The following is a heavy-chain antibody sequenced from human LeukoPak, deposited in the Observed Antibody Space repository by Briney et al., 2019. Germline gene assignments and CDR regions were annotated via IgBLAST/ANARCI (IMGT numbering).Heavy chain of an antibody. Sequence: SETLSLTCSVSGDSISSYYWSWSRQPPGKELQWLGHFAHSGSTSYNPSLESRVTMSVDTSKNEFSLKLSSVTAADTAVYYCARSTVLALTEEYYFDYWGQGTLVTVSS. J-gene: IGHJ4*02. V-gene: IGHV4-59*01. CDR2: FAHSGST. CDR3: ARSTVLALTEEYYFDY. D-gene: IGHD3-9*01. CDR1: GDSISSYY.